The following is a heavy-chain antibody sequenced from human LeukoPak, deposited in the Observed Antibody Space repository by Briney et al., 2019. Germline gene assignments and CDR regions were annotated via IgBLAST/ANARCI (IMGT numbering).Heavy chain of an antibody. CDR3: AKVSGHYYFDY. CDR1: GFTFDDYA. D-gene: IGHD6-25*01. J-gene: IGHJ4*02. V-gene: IGHV3-9*03. Sequence: PGRFLRLSCAASGFTFDDYAMHWVRQAPGKGLEWVSGISWNSGSIGYADSVKGRFTISRDNAKNSLYLQMNSLRAEDMALYYCAKVSGHYYFDYWGQGTLVTVSS. CDR2: ISWNSGSI.